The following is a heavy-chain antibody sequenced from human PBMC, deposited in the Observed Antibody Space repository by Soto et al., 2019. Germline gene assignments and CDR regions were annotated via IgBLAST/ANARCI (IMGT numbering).Heavy chain of an antibody. J-gene: IGHJ6*02. CDR3: ARVPGP. CDR1: VGSISSGGYS. V-gene: IGHV4-30-2*01. CDR2: IYHSGST. Sequence: TLSLTCAFSVGSISSGGYSWSWIRQPPGKGLEWIGYIYHSGSTYYNPSLKSRVTISVDRSKNQFSLKLSSVAAADTAVYYCARVPGPWGQGTTVTVSS.